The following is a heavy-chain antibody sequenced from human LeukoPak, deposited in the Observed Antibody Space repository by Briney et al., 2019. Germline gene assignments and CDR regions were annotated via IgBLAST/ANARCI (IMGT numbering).Heavy chain of an antibody. CDR2: IIPIFGTA. CDR1: GYTFNRCA. Sequence: SVKVSCKASGYTFNRCAISWVRQAPGQGLEWMGGIIPIFGTAIYAQRFQGRVTITTDESTSTAYMELSSLRSEDTAVYYCARDRYYYDSSGSYYFDFWGQGTLVTVSS. CDR3: ARDRYYYDSSGSYYFDF. J-gene: IGHJ4*02. D-gene: IGHD3-22*01. V-gene: IGHV1-69*05.